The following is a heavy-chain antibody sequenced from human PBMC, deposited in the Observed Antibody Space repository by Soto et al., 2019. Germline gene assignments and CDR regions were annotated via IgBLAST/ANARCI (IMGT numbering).Heavy chain of an antibody. D-gene: IGHD2-21*01. J-gene: IGHJ6*02. Sequence: GGSLRLSCAASGFTSSAYDMHWVRQATGKGLERVSAIGAADDPYYLGSVKGRFTISRENARNSFYLQMSNLRAGDTAVYYCARAYSGRLPRRADYYFAMDVWGQGTTVTVSS. CDR1: GFTSSAYD. CDR2: IGAADDP. V-gene: IGHV3-13*05. CDR3: ARAYSGRLPRRADYYFAMDV.